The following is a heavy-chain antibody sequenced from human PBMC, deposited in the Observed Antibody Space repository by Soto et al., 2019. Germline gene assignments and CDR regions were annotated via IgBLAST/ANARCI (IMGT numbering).Heavy chain of an antibody. D-gene: IGHD2-2*01. V-gene: IGHV4-59*01. CDR2: IYYSGST. J-gene: IGHJ4*02. CDR3: ARNHRLIPYYFDY. Sequence: ASETLSLTCTVSGGSISSYYWSWIRQPPGKGLEWIGYIYYSGSTNYNPSLKSRVTISVDTSKNQFSLKLSSVTAADTAVYYCARNHRLIPYYFDYWGQGTLVTVSS. CDR1: GGSISSYY.